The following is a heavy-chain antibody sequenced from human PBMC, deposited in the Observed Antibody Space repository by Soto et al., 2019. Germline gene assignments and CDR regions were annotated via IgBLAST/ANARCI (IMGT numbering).Heavy chain of an antibody. CDR1: GFTFDDYA. V-gene: IGHV3-9*01. Sequence: ALRLSCAASGFTFDDYAMHWVRQAPGKGLEWVSGISLNSGSIGYADSVKGRFTISRDNAKNSLYLQMNSLRSEDTALYYCAKDMGYDLSPLGYFDYWGQGTLVTVSS. J-gene: IGHJ4*02. D-gene: IGHD5-12*01. CDR2: ISLNSGSI. CDR3: AKDMGYDLSPLGYFDY.